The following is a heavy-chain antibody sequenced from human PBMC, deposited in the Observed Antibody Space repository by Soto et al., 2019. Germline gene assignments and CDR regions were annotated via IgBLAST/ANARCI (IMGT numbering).Heavy chain of an antibody. D-gene: IGHD5-12*01. J-gene: IGHJ6*03. CDR2: ISGSGGST. CDR1: GFTFSSYA. CDR3: AKGLYYYYYYMDV. V-gene: IGHV3-23*01. Sequence: GGSLRLSCAASGFTFSSYAMSWVRQAPGKGLERVSAISGSGGSTYYADSVKGRFTISRDNSKNTLYLQMNSLRAEDTAVYYCAKGLYYYYYYMDVWGKGTTVTVSS.